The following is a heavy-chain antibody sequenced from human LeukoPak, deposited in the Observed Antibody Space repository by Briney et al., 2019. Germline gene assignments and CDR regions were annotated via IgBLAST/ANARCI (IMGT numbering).Heavy chain of an antibody. D-gene: IGHD3-3*01. CDR3: AKGVAFGVVIMGDY. CDR2: INSDGSST. J-gene: IGHJ4*02. V-gene: IGHV3-74*01. Sequence: ETLSLTCAVSGGSISSSNWWSWVRQAPGKGLVWVSRINSDGSSTSYADSVKGRFTISRDNVKNTLYLQMKSLRAEDTAVYYCAKGVAFGVVIMGDYWGQGTLVTVSS. CDR1: GGSISSSNW.